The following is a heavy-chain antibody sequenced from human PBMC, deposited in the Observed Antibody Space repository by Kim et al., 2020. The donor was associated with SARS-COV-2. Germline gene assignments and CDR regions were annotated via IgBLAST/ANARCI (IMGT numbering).Heavy chain of an antibody. J-gene: IGHJ4*02. CDR3: ARGGSTTVTTRRFDY. D-gene: IGHD4-17*01. V-gene: IGHV4-34*01. Sequence: PSLKSRVTISVDTSKNQFSLKLSSVPAADTAVYYCARGGSTTVTTRRFDYWGQGTLVTVSS.